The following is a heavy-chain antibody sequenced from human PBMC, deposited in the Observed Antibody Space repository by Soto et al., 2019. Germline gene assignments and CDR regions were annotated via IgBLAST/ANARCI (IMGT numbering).Heavy chain of an antibody. CDR3: ARDGYDSSGYYPEYFQY. CDR1: GFTVSSNY. CDR2: IYSGGST. Sequence: GALRLSCAASGFTVSSNYMSWVRQAPGKGLEWVSVIYSGGSTYYADSVKGRFTISRDNSKNTLYLQMNSLRAEDTAVYYCARDGYDSSGYYPEYFQYWGQGTLVTVSS. D-gene: IGHD3-22*01. J-gene: IGHJ1*01. V-gene: IGHV3-66*01.